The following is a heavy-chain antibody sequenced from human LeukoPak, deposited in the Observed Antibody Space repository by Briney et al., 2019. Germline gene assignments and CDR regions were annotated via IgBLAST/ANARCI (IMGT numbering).Heavy chain of an antibody. D-gene: IGHD6-19*01. CDR2: IYYSGST. CDR3: ASGPESRIAVAGGPLDY. Sequence: NLPETLSLTCTVSGGSISSYYWSWIRQPPGKGLEWVGYIYYSGSTNYNPSLKSRVTISVDTSKNQFSLKLSSVTAADTAVYYCASGPESRIAVAGGPLDYWGQGTLVTVSS. J-gene: IGHJ4*02. CDR1: GGSISSYY. V-gene: IGHV4-59*08.